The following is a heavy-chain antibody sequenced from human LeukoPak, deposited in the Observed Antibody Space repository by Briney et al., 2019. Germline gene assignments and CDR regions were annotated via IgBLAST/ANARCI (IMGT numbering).Heavy chain of an antibody. J-gene: IGHJ4*02. CDR3: ARGVVVTYPTFDY. CDR1: GYSFTSYW. V-gene: IGHV5-51*01. Sequence: GESLKISCKCSGYSFTSYWIGWVRQMPGKGPEWMGIIYPGDSDTRYSPSFQGQVTISADKSISTAYLQWSSLKASDTAMHYCARGVVVTYPTFDYWGQGTLVTVSS. D-gene: IGHD3-22*01. CDR2: IYPGDSDT.